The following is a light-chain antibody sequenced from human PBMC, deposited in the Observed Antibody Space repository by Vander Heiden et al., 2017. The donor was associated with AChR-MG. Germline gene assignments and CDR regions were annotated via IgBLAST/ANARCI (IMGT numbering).Light chain of an antibody. Sequence: QSVLTQPPSASGTPGQRVTISCSGSSSNIGSNTVNWYQQPPGTAPKLLIYGNNQRPSGGPARFSGSKSGTSASLAISGLQSEDEADYYCAAWDDSLNGVVFGGGTKLTVL. V-gene: IGLV1-44*01. CDR3: AAWDDSLNGVV. CDR2: GNN. CDR1: SSNIGSNT. J-gene: IGLJ2*01.